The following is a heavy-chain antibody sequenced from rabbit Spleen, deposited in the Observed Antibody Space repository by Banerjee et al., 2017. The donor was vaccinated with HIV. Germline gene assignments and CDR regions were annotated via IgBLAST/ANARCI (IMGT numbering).Heavy chain of an antibody. Sequence: QLVESGGGLVKPEGSLKLSCTASGFSFSNKAVMCWVRQAPGKGLEWIGYIDPIFHITTYANWVNGRFSISRENTQNTVYLQLNSLTAADTATYFCVREVAARFHLWGPGTLVTVS. CDR2: IDPIFHIT. J-gene: IGHJ4*01. V-gene: IGHV1S7*01. CDR1: GFSFSNKA. CDR3: VREVAARFHL. D-gene: IGHD4-1*01.